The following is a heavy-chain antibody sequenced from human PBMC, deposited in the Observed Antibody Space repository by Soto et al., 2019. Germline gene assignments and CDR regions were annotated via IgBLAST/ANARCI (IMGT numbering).Heavy chain of an antibody. Sequence: EVQVVESGGDLIQPGGSLRLSCAASGFKVSSSYVTWVRQAPGKGLEWVSVIVSGGSTHYADSVTGRFTVSRDVSNNTVYLHMSSLRAEDTAVYFCATDSPNVGIGYFDSWGLGTLVTVSS. CDR3: ATDSPNVGIGYFDS. D-gene: IGHD1-26*01. J-gene: IGHJ4*02. V-gene: IGHV3-53*01. CDR2: IVSGGST. CDR1: GFKVSSSY.